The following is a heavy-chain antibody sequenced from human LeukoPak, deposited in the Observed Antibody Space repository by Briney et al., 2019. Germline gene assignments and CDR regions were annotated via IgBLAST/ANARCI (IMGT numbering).Heavy chain of an antibody. CDR2: IYYSGST. J-gene: IGHJ3*02. D-gene: IGHD1-26*01. Sequence: TSSETLSLTCTVSGGSISSSSYYWGWIRQPPGKGLEWIGSIYYSGSTYYNPSLKSRVTISVDTSKNQFSLKLSSVTAADTAVYYCARESWELHLAFDIWGQGTMVTVSS. CDR1: GGSISSSSYY. CDR3: ARESWELHLAFDI. V-gene: IGHV4-39*07.